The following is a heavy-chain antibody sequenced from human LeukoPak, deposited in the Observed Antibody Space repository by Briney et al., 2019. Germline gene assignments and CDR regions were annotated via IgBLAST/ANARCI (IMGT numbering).Heavy chain of an antibody. CDR2: IYYSGST. V-gene: IGHV4-39*01. J-gene: IGHJ4*02. CDR1: GGSISSSSYY. D-gene: IGHD6-19*01. Sequence: SETLSLTCTVSGGSISSSSYYWGWIRQPPGKGLEWFGSIYYSGSTYYNPSLKSRVTISVDTSKNQFSLKLSSVTAADTAVYYCARHWGSSGWNYFDYWGQGTLVTVSS. CDR3: ARHWGSSGWNYFDY.